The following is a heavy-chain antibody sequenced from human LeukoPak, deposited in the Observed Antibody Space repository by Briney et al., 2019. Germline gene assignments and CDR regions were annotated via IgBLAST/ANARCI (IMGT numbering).Heavy chain of an antibody. CDR2: IWKDGSGE. CDR3: AREEEFELPASLGY. J-gene: IGHJ4*02. V-gene: IGHV3-33*01. Sequence: PGGSLRLSCAATGFTFSRFGMHWVRQAPGKGLEWLALIWKDGSGEYYADSVKGRFTISRDNSKNTLYLQMNRLRAEDTAVYYCAREEEFELPASLGYWGQGTVVTVSS. D-gene: IGHD2-15*01. CDR1: GFTFSRFG.